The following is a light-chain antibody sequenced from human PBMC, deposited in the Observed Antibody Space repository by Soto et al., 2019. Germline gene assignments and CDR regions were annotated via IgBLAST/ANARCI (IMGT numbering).Light chain of an antibody. V-gene: IGKV1-5*03. CDR1: QTISSW. CDR3: QHYNSNSEA. J-gene: IGKJ1*01. CDR2: KAS. Sequence: DIQMTQSTSTLSASLGDRVTITCRASQTISSWLAWYQQKPGKAPKLLIYKASTLKSGVPSRFSGSGSGTEFTLTISSLQPDDFATYYCQHYNSNSEAFGQGTKVDTK.